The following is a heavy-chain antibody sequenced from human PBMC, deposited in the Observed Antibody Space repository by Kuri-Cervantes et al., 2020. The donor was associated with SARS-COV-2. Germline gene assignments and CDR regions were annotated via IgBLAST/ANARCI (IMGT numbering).Heavy chain of an antibody. V-gene: IGHV4-38-2*02. CDR2: IYHSGST. CDR1: GYSISSGYY. Sequence: GSLRLSCTVSGYSISSGYYWSWIRQPPGKGLEWIGSIYHSGSTYYNPSLKSRVTISVDTSKNQFSLKLTSVTAADTAVYYCAAQRAYDYVSGTSDYWGQGTLVTVSS. J-gene: IGHJ4*02. CDR3: AAQRAYDYVSGTSDY. D-gene: IGHD3-10*02.